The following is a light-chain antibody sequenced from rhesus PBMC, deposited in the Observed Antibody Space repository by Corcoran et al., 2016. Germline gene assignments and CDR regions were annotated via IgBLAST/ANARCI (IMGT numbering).Light chain of an antibody. CDR2: KAS. Sequence: DIQMTQSPSSLSASVGDRVTITCRASQGISTYLNWYQQKPGKAPKRLIYKASSLESGVPSRFSGSGSGTDFTRTISSLQPEDFATYYCLQYNRDPWTFGQGTKVEIK. CDR3: LQYNRDPWT. V-gene: IGKV1-43*02. CDR1: QGISTY. J-gene: IGKJ1*01.